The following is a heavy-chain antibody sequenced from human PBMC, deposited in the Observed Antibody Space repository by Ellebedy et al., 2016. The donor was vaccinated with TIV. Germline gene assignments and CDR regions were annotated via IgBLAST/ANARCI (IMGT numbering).Heavy chain of an antibody. CDR2: ISGSGGST. D-gene: IGHD2-21*01. CDR3: AREVGGGGAY. Sequence: GGSLRLXCAASGFTFSSYAMSWVRQAPGKGLEWVSAISGSGGSTYYADSVKGRFTISRDNSKNTLYLQMNTLRPEDTAAYYCAREVGGGGAYWGQGTLVTVSS. J-gene: IGHJ4*02. CDR1: GFTFSSYA. V-gene: IGHV3-23*01.